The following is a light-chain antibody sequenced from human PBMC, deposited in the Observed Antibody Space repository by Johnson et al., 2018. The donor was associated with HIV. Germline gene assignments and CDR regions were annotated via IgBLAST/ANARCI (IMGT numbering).Light chain of an antibody. V-gene: IGLV1-51*02. J-gene: IGLJ1*01. CDR1: SSDMGHYA. Sequence: QSVLTQPPSVSAAPGQKVTISCSGSSSDMGHYAVSWYQELPGTAPKLLIYENNKRPSGIPDRFSGSKSGTSATLGITGLQTGDEADYYCGTWDTSLSAGGVFGSGTKVTVL. CDR2: ENN. CDR3: GTWDTSLSAGGV.